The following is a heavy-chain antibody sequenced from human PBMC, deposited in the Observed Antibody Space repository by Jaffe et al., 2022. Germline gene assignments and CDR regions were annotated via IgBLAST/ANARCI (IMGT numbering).Heavy chain of an antibody. CDR1: GGSISSSSYY. V-gene: IGHV4-39*01. CDR3: ARIDYYDSSGYYFFDY. CDR2: IYYSGST. J-gene: IGHJ4*02. Sequence: QLQLQESGPGLVKPSETLSLTCTVSGGSISSSSYYWGWIRQPPGKGLEWIGSIYYSGSTYYNPSLKSRVTISVDTSKNQFSLKLSSVTAADTAVYYCARIDYYDSSGYYFFDYWGQGTLVTVSS. D-gene: IGHD3-22*01.